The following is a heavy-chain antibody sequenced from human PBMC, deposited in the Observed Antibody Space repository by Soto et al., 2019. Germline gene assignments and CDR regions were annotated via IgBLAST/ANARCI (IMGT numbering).Heavy chain of an antibody. CDR2: ISGSGDTI. Sequence: GGSLRLSCAASGYTFSSYEMNWVRQAPGKGLEWVSYISGSGDTIHYADSVKGRFTISRDNAKNSAYLQMNSLRAEDTAFYYYATSSSWSFFDSWGQGTLVTVSS. D-gene: IGHD1-26*01. V-gene: IGHV3-48*03. CDR1: GYTFSSYE. CDR3: ATSSSWSFFDS. J-gene: IGHJ5*01.